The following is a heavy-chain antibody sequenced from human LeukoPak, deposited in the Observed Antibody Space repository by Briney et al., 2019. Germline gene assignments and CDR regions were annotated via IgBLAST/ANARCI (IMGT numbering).Heavy chain of an antibody. D-gene: IGHD4-17*01. Sequence: GASVKVSCKISGYTLTEVSMHWVRQAPGKGLEWMGGFAPGDGETIYAQNFQGRLIVTEDTSTDTAYMELSSPRSVDTAVYYCATEIVGYGDVNYFDSWGQGTLVTVSS. CDR2: FAPGDGET. CDR3: ATEIVGYGDVNYFDS. J-gene: IGHJ4*02. V-gene: IGHV1-24*01. CDR1: GYTLTEVS.